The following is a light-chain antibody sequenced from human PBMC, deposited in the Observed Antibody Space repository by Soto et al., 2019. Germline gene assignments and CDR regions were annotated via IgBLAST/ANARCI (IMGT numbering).Light chain of an antibody. CDR1: SSDIGAYNY. Sequence: QSALTQPASVSGSPGQSITISCIGTSSDIGAYNYVSWYQQHPGKAPKLMIYDVTYRPSGVSNRFSGSKSGNTASLTISGLQAEDEADDHCSSFTTSNTVVFGGGTKLTVL. J-gene: IGLJ2*01. CDR2: DVT. V-gene: IGLV2-14*03. CDR3: SSFTTSNTVV.